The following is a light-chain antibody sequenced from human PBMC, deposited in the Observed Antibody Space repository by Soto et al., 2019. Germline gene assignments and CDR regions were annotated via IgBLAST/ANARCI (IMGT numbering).Light chain of an antibody. V-gene: IGLV4-69*01. Sequence: QAVVTQSPSASASRGASVKLTCTLSSGHSSYAIAWHQQQPEKGPRYLMKLNSDGSHSKGDGIPDRFSGSSSGAERYLTIASLQSEDEADYYCQTWGTGIWVFGGGTKLTVL. CDR2: LNSDGSH. CDR3: QTWGTGIWV. J-gene: IGLJ3*02. CDR1: SGHSSYA.